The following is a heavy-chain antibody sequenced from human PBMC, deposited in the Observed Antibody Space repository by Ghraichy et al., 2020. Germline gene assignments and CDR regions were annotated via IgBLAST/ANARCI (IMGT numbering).Heavy chain of an antibody. D-gene: IGHD2-15*01. Sequence: SETLSLTCTVSGDSISSGSFFWGWIRQPPGKRLDWIGSVFYSGSTYYNPSLKSRVTISVDTSKNQFSLKLSSVTAAETAVYWCARQPAATMREFAFDYWGQGTLVTVSS. CDR3: ARQPAATMREFAFDY. CDR2: VFYSGST. J-gene: IGHJ4*02. CDR1: GDSISSGSFF. V-gene: IGHV4-39*01.